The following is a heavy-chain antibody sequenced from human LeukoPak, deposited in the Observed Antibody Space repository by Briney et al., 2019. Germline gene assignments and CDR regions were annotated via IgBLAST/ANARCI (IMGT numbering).Heavy chain of an antibody. CDR2: INSDGSST. CDR3: ARLFRVVVPAANTHFDY. V-gene: IGHV3-74*01. CDR1: GFTFSSSW. J-gene: IGHJ4*02. D-gene: IGHD2-2*01. Sequence: TGGSLRLSCAASGFTFSSSWMHWVRQAPGKGLVWVSRINSDGSSTNYADSVKGRFTISRDNSKNTLYLQMNSLRAEDTAVYYCARLFRVVVPAANTHFDYWGQGTLVTVSS.